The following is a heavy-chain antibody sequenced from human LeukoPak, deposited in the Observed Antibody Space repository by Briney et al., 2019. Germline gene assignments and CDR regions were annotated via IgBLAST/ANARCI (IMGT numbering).Heavy chain of an antibody. D-gene: IGHD1-26*01. Sequence: PSETLSLTCTVSGDSIRSSDYYWGCIRQSPGKGLEWIGTISDGGSTYYNPSLKSRIIISVDTSKNQFSLQLSSVTAADTAVYYCAKALRGGSYSWFDPWGQGTLVTVSS. V-gene: IGHV4-39*01. CDR2: ISDGGST. CDR3: AKALRGGSYSWFDP. CDR1: GDSIRSSDYY. J-gene: IGHJ5*02.